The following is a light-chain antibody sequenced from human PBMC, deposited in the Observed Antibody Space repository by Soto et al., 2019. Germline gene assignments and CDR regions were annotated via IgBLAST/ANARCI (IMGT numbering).Light chain of an antibody. Sequence: QSVLTQSASVSGSPGQSITISCTGTSSDVGAYNYVSWYQQHPGKAPKLIIYDVSNRHSGVSNRLCGSKSGNTDYLTISALPDEDEADYYCSSFTSSSTRVFGSGTKVTVL. CDR3: SSFTSSSTRV. J-gene: IGLJ1*01. CDR2: DVS. V-gene: IGLV2-14*01. CDR1: SSDVGAYNY.